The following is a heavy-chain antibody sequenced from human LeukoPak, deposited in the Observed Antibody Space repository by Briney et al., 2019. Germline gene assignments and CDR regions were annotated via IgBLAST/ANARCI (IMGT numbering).Heavy chain of an antibody. D-gene: IGHD2-15*01. J-gene: IGHJ4*02. CDR2: MNPNSGNT. V-gene: IGHV1-8*01. CDR3: ARGMVGAPPSFDY. Sequence: ASVKVSCTASGYTFTSYDINWVRQAPGQGLEWMGWMNPNSGNTGYAQKFQGRVTMTRNTSISTAYMELSSLRSEDTAVYYCARGMVGAPPSFDYWGQGTLVTVSS. CDR1: GYTFTSYD.